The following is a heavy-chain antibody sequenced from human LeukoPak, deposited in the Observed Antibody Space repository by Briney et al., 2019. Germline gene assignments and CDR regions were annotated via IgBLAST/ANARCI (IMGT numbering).Heavy chain of an antibody. CDR1: GFTFSGYA. CDR3: AKSPISMIVVAKGWYFDL. CDR2: ITGNGAKT. D-gene: IGHD3-22*01. Sequence: GGSLRLSCAASGFTFSGYAMSWVRQAPGKGLEWVSGITGNGAKTYYADSVEGRFTISRDNSKNTLYLQMNSLRAEDTAEYYCAKSPISMIVVAKGWYFDLWGRGTLVTVSS. J-gene: IGHJ2*01. V-gene: IGHV3-23*01.